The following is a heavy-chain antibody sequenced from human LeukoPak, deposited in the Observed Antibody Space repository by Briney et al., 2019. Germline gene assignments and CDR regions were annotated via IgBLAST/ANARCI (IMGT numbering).Heavy chain of an antibody. CDR2: IYTSGST. CDR3: ARDPYYYDSSGYRPGAQIGDAFDI. D-gene: IGHD3-22*01. J-gene: IGHJ3*02. V-gene: IGHV4-4*07. CDR1: GGSISSYY. Sequence: NASETLSLTCTVSGGSISSYYWSWIRQPAGKGLEWIGRIYTSGSTNYNPSLKSRVTMSVDTSKNQFSLKLSSVTAADTAVYYCARDPYYYDSSGYRPGAQIGDAFDIWGQGTMVTVSS.